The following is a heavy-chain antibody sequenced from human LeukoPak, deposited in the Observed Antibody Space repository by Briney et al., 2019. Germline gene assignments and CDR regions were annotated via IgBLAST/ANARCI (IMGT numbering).Heavy chain of an antibody. CDR2: IYSAGNT. D-gene: IGHD6-19*01. CDR1: GITFSSYG. J-gene: IGHJ2*01. CDR3: ARGGTPGYSSGRIDY. V-gene: IGHV3-53*04. Sequence: GRSLRLSCAASGITFSSYGMHWVRQAPGKGLEWVSVIYSAGNTYYADSVKGRFTISRHNSENTLYLHMNSLRVEDTAVYFCARGGTPGYSSGRIDYWGRGTLVTVSS.